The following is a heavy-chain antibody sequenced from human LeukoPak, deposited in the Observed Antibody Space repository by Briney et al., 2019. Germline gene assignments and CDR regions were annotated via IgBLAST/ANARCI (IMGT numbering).Heavy chain of an antibody. J-gene: IGHJ4*02. CDR3: ARGGNDSGVYYSLDF. D-gene: IGHD3-22*01. CDR2: INWNGGST. Sequence: PGGSLRLSCAASGFSFDDYGMSWVRQAPGKGLEWVSGINWNGGSTGYAESVKGRFTISRDNAKNSLYLQLNSLRAEDTALYFGARGGNDSGVYYSLDFWGKGTLVTVSS. V-gene: IGHV3-20*04. CDR1: GFSFDDYG.